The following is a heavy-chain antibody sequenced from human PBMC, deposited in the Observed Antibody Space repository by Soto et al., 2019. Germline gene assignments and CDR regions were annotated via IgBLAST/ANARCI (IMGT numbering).Heavy chain of an antibody. D-gene: IGHD6-19*01. V-gene: IGHV3-7*03. CDR1: GFTFSSSF. J-gene: IGHJ4*02. Sequence: GGSLRLPCVASGFTFSSSFMGWVRQAPGKGLEWVANINQDGGGTYYVDSVEGRFTISRDNAKDSLYLQMNSLRGEDTAVYYCARYFRGSGRYFFDYWGQGTLVTVSS. CDR2: INQDGGGT. CDR3: ARYFRGSGRYFFDY.